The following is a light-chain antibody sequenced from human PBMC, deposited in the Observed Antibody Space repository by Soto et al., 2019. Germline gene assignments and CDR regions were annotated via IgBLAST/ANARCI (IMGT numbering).Light chain of an antibody. J-gene: IGKJ1*01. CDR3: QQYNNWPPWT. CDR2: GAS. Sequence: IMMTQSPATLSVSPGERATLSCRASQSLSSNLAWYQQKPGQAPRLLIHGASTRATGIPARFSGGGSGTEFTLTISSLQSEDFAVYYCQQYNNWPPWTFGQGTKVDIK. CDR1: QSLSSN. V-gene: IGKV3-15*01.